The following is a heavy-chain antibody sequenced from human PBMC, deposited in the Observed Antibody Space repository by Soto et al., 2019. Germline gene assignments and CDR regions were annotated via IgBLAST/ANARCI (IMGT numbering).Heavy chain of an antibody. J-gene: IGHJ4*02. Sequence: PSETLSLTCAVSGGSISADYWSWIRQPPGKGLESIGYIYYSGSTYYNPSLKSRVTISVDTSKNQFSLKATDTAMYFCATRDSGSRPPYYFDYWGQGTLVTVSS. V-gene: IGHV4-59*12. D-gene: IGHD2-15*01. CDR3: ATRDSGSRPPYYFDY. CDR1: GGSISADY. CDR2: IYYSGST.